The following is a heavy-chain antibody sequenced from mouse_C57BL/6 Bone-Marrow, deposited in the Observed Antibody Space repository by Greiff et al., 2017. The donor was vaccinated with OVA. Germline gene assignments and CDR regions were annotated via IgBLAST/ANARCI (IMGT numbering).Heavy chain of an antibody. J-gene: IGHJ4*01. CDR2: IDPANENN. Sequence: EVQLQQSVAELVRPGASVKLSCTASGFNIKNTYMHWVKQRPEQGLEWIGRIDPANENNKYAPKFQGKATMTADTSSTTAYLQLSSQSSEDTAVYCCARGNFGSSFYAMDYWGQGTSVTVSS. D-gene: IGHD1-1*01. CDR1: GFNIKNTY. V-gene: IGHV14-3*01. CDR3: ARGNFGSSFYAMDY.